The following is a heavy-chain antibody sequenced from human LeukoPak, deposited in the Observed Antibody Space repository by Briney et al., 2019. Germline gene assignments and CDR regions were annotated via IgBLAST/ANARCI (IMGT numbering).Heavy chain of an antibody. J-gene: IGHJ4*02. Sequence: GGSLRLSCAASGLTFISYWMHWVRQAPGKGLVWVSRINSDGSSTSYADSVKGRFTISRDNAKNTLYLQMNSLRAEDTAVYYCARDPSYYYDSSGSILSWGQGTLVTVSS. CDR3: ARDPSYYYDSSGSILS. CDR1: GLTFISYW. V-gene: IGHV3-74*01. CDR2: INSDGSST. D-gene: IGHD3-22*01.